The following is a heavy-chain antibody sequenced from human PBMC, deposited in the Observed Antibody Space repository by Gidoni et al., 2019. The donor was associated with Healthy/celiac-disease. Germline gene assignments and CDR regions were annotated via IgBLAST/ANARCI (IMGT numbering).Heavy chain of an antibody. V-gene: IGHV3-9*01. Sequence: EVQLVESGGGLVQPGRSLRLSCAASGFHFDDYAMHWVRQAPGKGLEWVSGISWNSGSIGYADSVKGRFTISRDNAKNSLYLQMNSLRAEDTALYYCAKASGSSSWYGYFDYWGQGTLVTVSS. CDR1: GFHFDDYA. J-gene: IGHJ4*02. D-gene: IGHD6-13*01. CDR2: ISWNSGSI. CDR3: AKASGSSSWYGYFDY.